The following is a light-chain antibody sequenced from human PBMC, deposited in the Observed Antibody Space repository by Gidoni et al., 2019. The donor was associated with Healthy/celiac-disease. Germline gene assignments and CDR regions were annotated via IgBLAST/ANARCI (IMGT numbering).Light chain of an antibody. J-gene: IGKJ1*01. CDR1: QSVSSSY. CDR2: GAS. V-gene: IGKV3-20*01. CDR3: QQDGSSPKT. Sequence: EIVLTQTPGTLSLSPGERATLTCRASQSVSSSYLAWYQHKPGQAHRLLIYGASSRATGIPDRCSGSGSGTDFTLTISRLEPEDCAVYYCQQDGSSPKTFGQGTKVEIK.